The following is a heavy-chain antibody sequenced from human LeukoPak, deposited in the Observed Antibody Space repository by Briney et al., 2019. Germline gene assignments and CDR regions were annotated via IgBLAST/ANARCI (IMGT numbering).Heavy chain of an antibody. CDR3: AREGYCSGGSCYLNWFDP. J-gene: IGHJ5*02. Sequence: SETLSLTCTVSGGSIRDYYWSWIRQSAGKGPEWIGRIYTSGSTNYNPSLTSRVTMSVDTSKNQFSLILSSVTAADTAVYYCAREGYCSGGSCYLNWFDPWGQGTLVTVSS. D-gene: IGHD2-15*01. CDR1: GGSIRDYY. V-gene: IGHV4-4*07. CDR2: IYTSGST.